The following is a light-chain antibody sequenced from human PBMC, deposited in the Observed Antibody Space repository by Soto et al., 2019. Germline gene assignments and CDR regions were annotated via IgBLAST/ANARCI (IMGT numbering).Light chain of an antibody. CDR3: LSYAGSPTSYV. J-gene: IGLJ1*01. CDR1: SSDVGSYNL. V-gene: IGLV2-23*01. CDR2: EGN. Sequence: QSVLTQPASVSGSPGQSITFSCTVASSDVGSYNLVSWYQQHPGKAPKFMIYEGNKRPSGVSNRFSGPQSGNKASLTISGLQAEDEADYYCLSYAGSPTSYVFGTGTKVTVL.